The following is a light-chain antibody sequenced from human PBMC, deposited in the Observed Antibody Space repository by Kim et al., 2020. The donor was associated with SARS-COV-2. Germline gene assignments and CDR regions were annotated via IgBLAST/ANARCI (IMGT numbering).Light chain of an antibody. CDR3: QQSFSAPYS. V-gene: IGKV1-39*01. CDR2: EAS. CDR1: RSISTY. Sequence: SASVGDRVTITCRASRSISTYLNWYQQTPGKAPTVLIYEASTLQSGVPSRFSGSGSGTDFSLTINSLEIEDFATYYCQQSFSAPYSFGQGTKLEIK. J-gene: IGKJ2*01.